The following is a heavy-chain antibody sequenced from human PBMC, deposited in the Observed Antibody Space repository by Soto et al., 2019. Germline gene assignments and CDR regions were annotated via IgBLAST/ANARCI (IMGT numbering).Heavy chain of an antibody. CDR1: GATYSTSA. J-gene: IGHJ4*02. D-gene: IGHD5-12*01. CDR3: ARGGVDVVATSAFDY. Sequence: SVKVSCKASGATYSTSAISWVRQAPGQGLEWMGGINPILGTPDYAHKFQGRVTITADESTSTVYMELGSLRSEDTALYFCARGGVDVVATSAFDYWGQRTLVTVSS. CDR2: INPILGTP. V-gene: IGHV1-69*13.